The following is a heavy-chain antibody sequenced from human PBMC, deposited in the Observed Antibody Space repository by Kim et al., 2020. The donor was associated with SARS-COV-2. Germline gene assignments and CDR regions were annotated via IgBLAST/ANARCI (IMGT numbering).Heavy chain of an antibody. Sequence: PSLKSRVTISVDTSKNQFSLKLSSVTAADTAVYYCARGILWFGESPRFDPWGQGTLVTVSS. D-gene: IGHD3-10*01. J-gene: IGHJ5*02. CDR3: ARGILWFGESPRFDP. V-gene: IGHV4-31*02.